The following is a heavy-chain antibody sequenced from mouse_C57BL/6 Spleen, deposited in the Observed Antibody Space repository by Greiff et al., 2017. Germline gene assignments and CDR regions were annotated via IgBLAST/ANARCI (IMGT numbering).Heavy chain of an antibody. D-gene: IGHD3-2*02. CDR2: IYSGDGDT. Sequence: VQLVESGPELVKPGASVKISCKASGYAFSSSWMNWVKQRPGKGLEWIGRIYSGDGDTNYNGKFKGKATLTADKSSSTAYMQLSSLTSEDSAVYFCARDSSGSWFAYWGQGTLVTVSA. J-gene: IGHJ3*01. CDR3: ARDSSGSWFAY. V-gene: IGHV1-82*01. CDR1: GYAFSSSW.